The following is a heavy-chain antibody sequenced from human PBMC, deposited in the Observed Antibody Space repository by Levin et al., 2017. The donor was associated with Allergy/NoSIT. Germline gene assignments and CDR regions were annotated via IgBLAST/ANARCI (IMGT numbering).Heavy chain of an antibody. CDR1: GGSITSNSFY. V-gene: IGHV4-39*01. Sequence: SETLSLTCTVSGGSITSNSFYWGWVRQPPGKGLEWTGSIYYSGTTIYNPSLKSRVTMSIDTSKNQFSLRLRSVTAADTAVYYCARQGPLEYYYDTGRPHDGFDIWGQGTMVTVSS. CDR2: IYYSGTT. D-gene: IGHD3-22*01. J-gene: IGHJ3*02. CDR3: ARQGPLEYYYDTGRPHDGFDI.